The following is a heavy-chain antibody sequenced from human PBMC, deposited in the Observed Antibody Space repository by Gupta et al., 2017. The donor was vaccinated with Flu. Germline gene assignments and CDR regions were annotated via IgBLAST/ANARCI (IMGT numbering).Heavy chain of an antibody. Sequence: AASGFFKNAWMSWVRQAPGKGLEWVGRITDAGATDYAAPVKGRFTISRDDSKKMLFLQMNSLKSEDTAVYYCTTIATSWGQGTQVVVSS. V-gene: IGHV3-15*01. CDR1: GFFKNAW. CDR2: ITDAGAT. J-gene: IGHJ4*02. CDR3: TTIATS.